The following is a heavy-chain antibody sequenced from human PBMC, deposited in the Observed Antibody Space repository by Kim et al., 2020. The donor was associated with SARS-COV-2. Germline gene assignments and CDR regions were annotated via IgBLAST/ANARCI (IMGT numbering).Heavy chain of an antibody. CDR3: AKDSGSYYGSGSYSP. Sequence: DSVKGRFTISRDNSKNTLYLQMNILRAEDTAVYYCAKDSGSYYGSGSYSPWGQGTLVTVSS. J-gene: IGHJ5*02. V-gene: IGHV3-23*03. D-gene: IGHD3-10*01.